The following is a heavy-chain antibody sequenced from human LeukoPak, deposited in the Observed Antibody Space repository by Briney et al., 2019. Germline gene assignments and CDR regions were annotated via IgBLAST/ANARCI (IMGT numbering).Heavy chain of an antibody. CDR2: ISAYNGNT. Sequence: ASVKVSCKASGYTFITYGISWVRQAPGQGLEWMGWISAYNGNTNYSQKVQGRVTLTTDTSTSTAYMDLRSLRSDDTAVYYCARVGAGEYYFDYWGQGTLVTVSS. V-gene: IGHV1-18*01. CDR3: ARVGAGEYYFDY. D-gene: IGHD3-10*01. CDR1: GYTFITYG. J-gene: IGHJ4*02.